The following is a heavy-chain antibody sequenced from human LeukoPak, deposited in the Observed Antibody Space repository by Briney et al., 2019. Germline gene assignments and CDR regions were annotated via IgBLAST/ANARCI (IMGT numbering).Heavy chain of an antibody. CDR1: GFTFSSYG. Sequence: GGSLRLSCAASGFTFSSYGMHWVRQAPGKGLEWVAVISYDGSNKYYADSVKGRFTISRDNSKNTLYLQMNSLRAEDTAVYYCAKRQLWAYYFDYRGQGTLVTVSS. CDR3: AKRQLWAYYFDY. J-gene: IGHJ4*02. V-gene: IGHV3-30*18. D-gene: IGHD5-18*01. CDR2: ISYDGSNK.